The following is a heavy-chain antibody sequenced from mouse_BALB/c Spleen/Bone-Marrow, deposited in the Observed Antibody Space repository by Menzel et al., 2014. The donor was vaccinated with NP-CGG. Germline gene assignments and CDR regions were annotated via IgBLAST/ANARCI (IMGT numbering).Heavy chain of an antibody. CDR1: GYTFRSHL. Sequence: LVESGAELMKPGASVKISCKATGYTFRSHLIEWVKQRPGHGLEWIGEILPGSGSTYYNEKFKDKATFTADTSSNTAYMQLSSPTSEDSAVYYCARGGNFLWYFDVWGAGTTVTVSS. J-gene: IGHJ1*01. D-gene: IGHD2-1*01. V-gene: IGHV1-9*01. CDR3: ARGGNFLWYFDV. CDR2: ILPGSGST.